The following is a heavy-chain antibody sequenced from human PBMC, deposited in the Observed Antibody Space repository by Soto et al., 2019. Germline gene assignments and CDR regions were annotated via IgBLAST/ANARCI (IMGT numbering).Heavy chain of an antibody. J-gene: IGHJ2*01. CDR1: GFSFSGSA. D-gene: IGHD6-19*01. V-gene: IGHV3-73*01. CDR3: TSPRIAVAGMFWYCEL. Sequence: EVQLVESGGGLVQPGGSLKLSCAASGFSFSGSAMHWVRQASGKGLEWIGSIRSKANKHATAYTASVRGRFTISRDDLKNMACLEMNDLKTEDTALYFCTSPRIAVAGMFWYCELWGSGTLVTVSS. CDR2: IRSKANKHAT.